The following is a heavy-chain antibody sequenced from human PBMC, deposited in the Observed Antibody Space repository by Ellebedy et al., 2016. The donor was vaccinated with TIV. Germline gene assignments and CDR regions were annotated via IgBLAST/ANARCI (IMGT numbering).Heavy chain of an antibody. D-gene: IGHD5-12*01. Sequence: GESLKISCAASGFTFSTYPMSWVRQAPGKGLEWVSIISGSGDATNYADSVKGRFTMSRDNSKNTLYLQMNSLRAEDTAVYYCARDPGGYAGIDYWGQGTLVTVSS. CDR3: ARDPGGYAGIDY. V-gene: IGHV3-23*01. CDR1: GFTFSTYP. J-gene: IGHJ4*02. CDR2: ISGSGDAT.